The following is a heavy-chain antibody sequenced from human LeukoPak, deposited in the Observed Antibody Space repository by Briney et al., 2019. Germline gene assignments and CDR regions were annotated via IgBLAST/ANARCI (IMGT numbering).Heavy chain of an antibody. V-gene: IGHV4-59*01. D-gene: IGHD4-23*01. J-gene: IGHJ3*02. CDR2: IYYSGST. CDR3: ARVYGGNFRGAHDAFDI. CDR1: GGSISSYY. Sequence: SETLSLTCTVSGGSISSYYWSWIRQPPGKGLEWIGYIYYSGSTNYNPSLKSRVTISVDTSKNQFSLKLSSVTAADTAVYYCARVYGGNFRGAHDAFDIWGQGTMVTVSS.